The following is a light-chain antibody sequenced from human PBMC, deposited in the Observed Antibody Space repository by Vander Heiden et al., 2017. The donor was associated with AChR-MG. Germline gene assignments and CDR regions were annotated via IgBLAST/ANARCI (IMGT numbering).Light chain of an antibody. CDR1: SSNIGSNT. CDR3: AAWDDSLYVV. CDR2: GNN. J-gene: IGLJ2*01. Sequence: HSVLTQPPSASGTPGQRVTISCSGSSSNIGSNTVNWYQQLPGTAPKLLIYGNNQRPSGVPDRFSGSKSGTSASLAISGLQSEDEADYYCAAWDDSLYVVFGGGTKLTVL. V-gene: IGLV1-44*01.